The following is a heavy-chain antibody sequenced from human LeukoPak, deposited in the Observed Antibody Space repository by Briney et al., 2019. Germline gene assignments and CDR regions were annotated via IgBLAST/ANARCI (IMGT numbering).Heavy chain of an antibody. D-gene: IGHD3-22*01. CDR3: AKAVGGYLADAFDI. J-gene: IGHJ3*02. Sequence: PGGSLRLSCAASGFTFSNYNMHWVRQAPGKGLEWVSSISSSSSYIYYADSVKGRFTISRDNSKNTLYLQMNSLRAEDTAVYYCAKAVGGYLADAFDIWGQGTMVTVSS. CDR1: GFTFSNYN. V-gene: IGHV3-21*01. CDR2: ISSSSSYI.